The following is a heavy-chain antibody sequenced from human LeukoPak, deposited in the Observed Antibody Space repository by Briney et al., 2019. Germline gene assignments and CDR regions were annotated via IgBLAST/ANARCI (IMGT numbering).Heavy chain of an antibody. CDR3: ASFCGGSCYYYYGMDV. CDR1: GYTFTGYY. CDR2: INPNSGGT. J-gene: IGHJ6*02. V-gene: IGHV1-2*02. D-gene: IGHD2-15*01. Sequence: ASVKASCKASGYTFTGYYMHWVRQAPGQGLEWMGWINPNSGGTNYAQKFQGRVTMTRDTSISTAYMELSRLRSDDTAVYYCASFCGGSCYYYYGMDVWGQGTTVTVSS.